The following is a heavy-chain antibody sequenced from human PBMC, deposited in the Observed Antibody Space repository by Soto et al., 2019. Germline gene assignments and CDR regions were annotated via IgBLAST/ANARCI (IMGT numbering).Heavy chain of an antibody. CDR2: IIPIFGTA. CDR3: ARVEYSSSSGYYYYYYGMDV. Sequence: ASVKVSCKASGGTFSSYAISWVRQAPGQGLEWMGGIIPIFGTANYAQKFQGRVTITADESTSTAYMELSSLRSEDTAVYYCARVEYSSSSGYYYYYYGMDVWGQGTTVTVSS. V-gene: IGHV1-69*13. J-gene: IGHJ6*02. CDR1: GGTFSSYA. D-gene: IGHD6-6*01.